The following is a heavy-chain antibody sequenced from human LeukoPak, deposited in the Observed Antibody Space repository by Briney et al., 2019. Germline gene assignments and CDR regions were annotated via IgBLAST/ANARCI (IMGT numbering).Heavy chain of an antibody. J-gene: IGHJ4*02. V-gene: IGHV1-3*01. CDR3: ANWAGTPAGYFSGPLDF. CDR2: INPGNGKT. D-gene: IGHD6-19*01. Sequence: ASVKVSCKASGYTLTDHDIHWVRQAPGQRLEWMGWINPGNGKTKYSQNLQGRVTITRDTSATTAYMELSSLTYEDTAVYYCANWAGTPAGYFSGPLDFWGQGTLATASS. CDR1: GYTLTDHD.